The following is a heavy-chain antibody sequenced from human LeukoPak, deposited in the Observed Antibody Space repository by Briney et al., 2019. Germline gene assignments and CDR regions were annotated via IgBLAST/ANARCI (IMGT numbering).Heavy chain of an antibody. CDR1: GGSISSYY. CDR3: ARDLLGTNWFHP. CDR2: IFTTGST. D-gene: IGHD1-1*01. Sequence: PSETLSLTCTVSGGSISSYYWSWIRQPAGKGLEWIGHIFTTGSTNYNPSLKSRVTMSVDTSKNQFSLKVSSVTAADTAVYYCARDLLGTNWFHPWGQGTLVTVSS. J-gene: IGHJ5*02. V-gene: IGHV4-4*07.